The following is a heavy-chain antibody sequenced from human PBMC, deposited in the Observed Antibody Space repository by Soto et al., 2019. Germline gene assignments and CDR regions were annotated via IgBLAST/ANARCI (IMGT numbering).Heavy chain of an antibody. V-gene: IGHV4-31*03. CDR3: ARVGYYDSSGYFLGAFDI. CDR2: IYYSGST. CDR1: GGSISSGGYY. D-gene: IGHD3-22*01. Sequence: SETLSLTCTVSGGSISSGGYYWSWIRQHPGKGLEWIGYIYYSGSTYYNPSLKSRVTISVDTSKNQFSLKLSSVTAADTAVYYCARVGYYDSSGYFLGAFDIWGQGTMVTVSS. J-gene: IGHJ3*02.